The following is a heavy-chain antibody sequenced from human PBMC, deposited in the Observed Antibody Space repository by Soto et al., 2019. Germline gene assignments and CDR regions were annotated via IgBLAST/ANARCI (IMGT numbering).Heavy chain of an antibody. V-gene: IGHV4-31*03. Sequence: KTSETLSLTCTVSGGSISSGGYYWSWIRQHPGKGLEWIGYIYYSGSTYYNPSLKSRVTISVDTSKNQFSLKLSSVTAADTAVYYCARGIDERELLLWDFWGQGTLVTVSS. J-gene: IGHJ4*02. CDR3: ARGIDERELLLWDF. D-gene: IGHD3-10*01. CDR1: GGSISSGGYY. CDR2: IYYSGST.